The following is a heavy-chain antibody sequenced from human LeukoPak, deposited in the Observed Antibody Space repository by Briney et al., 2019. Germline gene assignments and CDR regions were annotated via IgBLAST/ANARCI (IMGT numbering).Heavy chain of an antibody. D-gene: IGHD4-17*01. Sequence: PGGSLRLSCAASGFTFDDYAMHWVRQAPGKGLEWVSGISWNSGSIGYADSVKGRFTISRDNAKNSLYLQMNSLRAEDTAVYYCARDRGTVTGYFDYWGQGTLVTVSS. J-gene: IGHJ4*02. V-gene: IGHV3-9*01. CDR2: ISWNSGSI. CDR3: ARDRGTVTGYFDY. CDR1: GFTFDDYA.